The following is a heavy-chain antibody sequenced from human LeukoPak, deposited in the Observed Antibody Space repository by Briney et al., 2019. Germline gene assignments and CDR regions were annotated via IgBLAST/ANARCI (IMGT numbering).Heavy chain of an antibody. D-gene: IGHD3-9*01. Sequence: SETLSLTCTVSGGSISSYYWSWIRQPPGKGLEWIGYIYTSGSTNYNPSLKSRVTISVDTSKNQFSLKLSSVTAADTAVYYCARNRVYYDILTGYYATPEEPFDYWGQGTLVTVSS. J-gene: IGHJ4*02. CDR1: GGSISSYY. CDR2: IYTSGST. V-gene: IGHV4-4*09. CDR3: ARNRVYYDILTGYYATPEEPFDY.